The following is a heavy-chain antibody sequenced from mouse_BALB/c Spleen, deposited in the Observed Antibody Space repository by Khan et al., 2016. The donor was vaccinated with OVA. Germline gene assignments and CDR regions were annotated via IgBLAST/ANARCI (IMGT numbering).Heavy chain of an antibody. CDR3: ARPPYLSYALDY. CDR2: INTYTGEP. V-gene: IGHV9-3-1*01. Sequence: QIQLVQSGPELKKPGETVKISCKASGYTFTNYGMHWVQKPPGKALKWMGWINTYTGEPTYADDFKGRFAFSLETSDSTAYLQINNLKNEETATYGCARPPYLSYALDYWGQGTSVTVSS. J-gene: IGHJ4*01. D-gene: IGHD2-10*01. CDR1: GYTFTNYG.